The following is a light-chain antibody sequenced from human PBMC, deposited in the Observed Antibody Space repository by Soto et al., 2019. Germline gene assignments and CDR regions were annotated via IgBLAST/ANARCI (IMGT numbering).Light chain of an antibody. J-gene: IGKJ2*01. CDR2: DAS. CDR1: QSVSSS. CDR3: QQRSNWPYMYT. Sequence: EIVLTQSPATLSLSPGERATLSCRASQSVSSSLAWYQQKPGQAPRLLIYDASNRATGIPTRFSGSGSGTDFTLTITSLEPKDFAFYYCQQRSNWPYMYTFGQGTKLEIK. V-gene: IGKV3-11*01.